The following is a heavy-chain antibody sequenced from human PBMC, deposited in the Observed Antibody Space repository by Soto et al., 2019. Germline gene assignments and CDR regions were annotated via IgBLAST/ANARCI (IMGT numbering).Heavy chain of an antibody. CDR1: GFTFSTW. CDR3: TADLYSSSAWANDY. J-gene: IGHJ4*02. D-gene: IGHD6-19*01. Sequence: GGSLRLSCEASGFTFSTWMNWVRQAPSKGLEWIARIKHRPDAGTTDYAAPVKGRFTISRDDSRSTVFLQMDGLKVEDTAVYYCTADLYSSSAWANDYWGQGTPVTVSS. V-gene: IGHV3-15*07. CDR2: IKHRPDAGTT.